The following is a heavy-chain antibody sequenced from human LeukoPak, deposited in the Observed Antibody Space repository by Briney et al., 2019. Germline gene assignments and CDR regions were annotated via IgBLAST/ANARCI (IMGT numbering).Heavy chain of an antibody. D-gene: IGHD3-3*01. V-gene: IGHV3-33*06. Sequence: PGRSLRLSCAASGFTFSSYGMHWVRQAPGKGLEWVAVIWYDGSNKYYADSVKGRFTISRDNSKNTLYLQMNSLRAEDTAVYYCAKDVYATYYDFWSGYLTYFDYWGQGTLVTVSS. J-gene: IGHJ4*02. CDR1: GFTFSSYG. CDR3: AKDVYATYYDFWSGYLTYFDY. CDR2: IWYDGSNK.